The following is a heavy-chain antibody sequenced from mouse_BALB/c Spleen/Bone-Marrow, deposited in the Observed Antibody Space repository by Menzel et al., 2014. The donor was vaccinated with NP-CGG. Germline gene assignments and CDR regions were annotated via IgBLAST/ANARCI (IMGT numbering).Heavy chain of an antibody. CDR1: GFNIKDTY. V-gene: IGHV14-3*02. Sequence: EVQLQQSGAELVKPGASVKLSCTASGFNIKDTYMHWVKQRPEQGREWIGRIDPANGNTKYDPKFQGKATITAATSSNTAYLQLSSLTSEDTAVYYCAYGSSYDYFDYWGQGTTLTVSS. J-gene: IGHJ2*01. CDR2: IDPANGNT. CDR3: AYGSSYDYFDY. D-gene: IGHD1-1*01.